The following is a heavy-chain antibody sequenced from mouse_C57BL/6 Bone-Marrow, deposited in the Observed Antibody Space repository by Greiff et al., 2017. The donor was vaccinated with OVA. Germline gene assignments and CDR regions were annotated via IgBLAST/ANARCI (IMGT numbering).Heavy chain of an antibody. CDR1: GFTFSDYG. D-gene: IGHD5-5*01. CDR2: ISNLACST. J-gene: IGHJ2*01. V-gene: IGHV5-15*01. Sequence: EVKLMESGGGLVQPGGSLKLSCTASGFTFSDYGMAWVRQVPGKGLEWVAFISNLACSTYYEDTVKGRVTITIENAKNTLYLEMSSLRSEDTAMYYCARATYAFDYWGQGTTITVSS. CDR3: ARATYAFDY.